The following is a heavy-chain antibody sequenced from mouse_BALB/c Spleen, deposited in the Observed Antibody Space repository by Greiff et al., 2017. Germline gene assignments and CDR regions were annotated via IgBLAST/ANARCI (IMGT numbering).Heavy chain of an antibody. V-gene: IGHV10-1*02. CDR1: GFTFNTYA. CDR3: VGGGAMDY. CDR2: IRSKSNNYAT. Sequence: EVMLVESGGGLVQPKGSLKLSCAASGFTFNTYAMNWVRQAPGKGLEWVARIRSKSNNYATYYADSVKDRFTISRDDSQSMLYLQMNNLKTEDTAMYYCVGGGAMDYWGQGTSVTVSS. J-gene: IGHJ4*01.